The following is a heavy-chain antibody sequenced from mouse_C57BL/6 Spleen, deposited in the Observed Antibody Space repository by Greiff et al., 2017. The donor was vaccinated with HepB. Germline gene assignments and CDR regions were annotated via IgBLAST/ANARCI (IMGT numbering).Heavy chain of an antibody. V-gene: IGHV1-55*01. D-gene: IGHD4-1*01. CDR3: ARERTGTRFAY. CDR1: GYTFTSYW. J-gene: IGHJ3*01. CDR2: IYPGSGST. Sequence: QVHVKQPGAELVKPGASVKMSCKASGYTFTSYWITWVKQRPGQGLEWIGDIYPGSGSTNYNEKFKSKATLTVDTSSSTAYMQLSSLTSEDSAVYYCARERTGTRFAYWGQGTLVTVSA.